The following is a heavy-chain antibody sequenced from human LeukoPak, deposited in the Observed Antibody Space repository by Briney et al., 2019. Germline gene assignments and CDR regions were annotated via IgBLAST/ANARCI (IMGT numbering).Heavy chain of an antibody. D-gene: IGHD3-3*01. V-gene: IGHV3-23*01. Sequence: GESLRLSCAASGFTFSSYAMSWVRQAPGKGLEWVSAISGSGGSTYYADSVKGRFTISRDNSKNTLYLQMNSLRAEDTAVYYCAKVGITIFGVVMDNWFDPWGQGTLVTVSS. J-gene: IGHJ5*02. CDR1: GFTFSSYA. CDR2: ISGSGGST. CDR3: AKVGITIFGVVMDNWFDP.